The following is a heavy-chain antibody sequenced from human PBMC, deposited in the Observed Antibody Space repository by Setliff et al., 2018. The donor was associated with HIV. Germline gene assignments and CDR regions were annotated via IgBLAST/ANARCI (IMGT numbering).Heavy chain of an antibody. CDR3: AGSWSGYPLSFGY. Sequence: PSETLSLTCTVAGGSISSSRYYWGWIRQPPGKGLECIGTIYHSGRTNYNPSLKSRVTISVDTSKNQFSLKLRSVTAADTAVYYCAGSWSGYPLSFGYWGQGTLVTVSS. D-gene: IGHD3-3*01. CDR1: GGSISSSRYY. V-gene: IGHV4-39*01. CDR2: IYHSGRT. J-gene: IGHJ4*02.